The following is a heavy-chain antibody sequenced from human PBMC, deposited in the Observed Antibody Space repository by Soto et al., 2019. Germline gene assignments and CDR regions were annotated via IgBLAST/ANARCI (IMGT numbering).Heavy chain of an antibody. CDR1: GGSFSGYY. Sequence: SETLSLTCAVYGGSFSGYYCSWIRQPPGKGLEWIGEINHSGSTNYNPSLKSRVTISVDTSKNQFSLKLSSVTAADAAVYYCARGLSRLQRVLHWGQGTLVTVSS. CDR3: ARGLSRLQRVLH. J-gene: IGHJ4*02. V-gene: IGHV4-34*01. CDR2: INHSGST. D-gene: IGHD4-4*01.